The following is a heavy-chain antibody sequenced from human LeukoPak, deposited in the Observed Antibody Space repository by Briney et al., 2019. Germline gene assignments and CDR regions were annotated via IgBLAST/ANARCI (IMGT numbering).Heavy chain of an antibody. D-gene: IGHD3-10*01. Sequence: SQTLSLTCAVSGGSISSGGYSWNWIRQPPGKGLEWIGYIFSSGTTYYNPSLKSRITMSLDRSKNQFSPKLSSVTAADTAVYYCARAPMVSNWFDPWGQGTLVTVSS. CDR2: IFSSGTT. V-gene: IGHV4-30-2*01. CDR1: GGSISSGGYS. J-gene: IGHJ5*02. CDR3: ARAPMVSNWFDP.